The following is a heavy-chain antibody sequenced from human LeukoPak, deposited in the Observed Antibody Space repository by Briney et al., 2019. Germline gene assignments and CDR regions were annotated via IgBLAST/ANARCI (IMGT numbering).Heavy chain of an antibody. V-gene: IGHV1-18*01. CDR2: ISAYNGNT. CDR3: ARDRPYSGSYYRVADY. CDR1: GGTFSSYA. Sequence: ASVKVSCKASGGTFSSYAISWVRQAPGQGLEWMGWISAYNGNTNYARKLQGRVTMTTDTSTSTAYMELRSLRSDDTAVYYCARDRPYSGSYYRVADYWGQGTLVTVSS. J-gene: IGHJ4*02. D-gene: IGHD1-26*01.